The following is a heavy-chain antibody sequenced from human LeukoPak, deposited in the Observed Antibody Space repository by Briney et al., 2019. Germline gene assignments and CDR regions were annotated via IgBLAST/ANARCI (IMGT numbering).Heavy chain of an antibody. Sequence: PGGSLRLSCTVSGDSISSYYWSWIRQPAGKGLEWIGRLYTSGSTNYNPSLKSRVTISVDTSKNQFSLKLSSVTAADTAVYYCARDNDFWSGYYSMDYWGQGTLVTISS. D-gene: IGHD3-3*01. V-gene: IGHV4-4*07. CDR3: ARDNDFWSGYYSMDY. CDR1: GDSISSYY. J-gene: IGHJ4*02. CDR2: LYTSGST.